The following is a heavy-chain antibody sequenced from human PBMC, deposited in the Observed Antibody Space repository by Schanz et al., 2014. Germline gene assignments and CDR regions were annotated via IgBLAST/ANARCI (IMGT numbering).Heavy chain of an antibody. CDR1: GFIFSSYS. J-gene: IGHJ4*02. V-gene: IGHV3-48*01. Sequence: GQLVESGGGVVQPGKSLRLSCATSGFIFSSYSMNWVRQAPGKGLEWVSYISSSSSTRYYADSVKGRFTISRDNAKNSLFLQMNSLRAEDTAVYYCARDLPRTFLFDYWGQGTLVTVSS. CDR3: ARDLPRTFLFDY. CDR2: ISSSSSTR.